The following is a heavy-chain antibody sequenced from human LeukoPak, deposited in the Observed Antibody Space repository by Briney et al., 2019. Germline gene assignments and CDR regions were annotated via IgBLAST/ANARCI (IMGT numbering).Heavy chain of an antibody. J-gene: IGHJ4*02. D-gene: IGHD5-18*01. CDR1: GFTFSNYS. V-gene: IGHV3-30-3*01. CDR3: ASALFGYTRAPLDY. CDR2: ISYDGSNK. Sequence: GRSLSLSCAVSGFTFSNYSIHWVRQAPGKGLEWVAFISYDGSNKHYADSVKGRFTISRDNSKNTLYLQMNSLRPEDTAVYFCASALFGYTRAPLDYWGQGILVTVSS.